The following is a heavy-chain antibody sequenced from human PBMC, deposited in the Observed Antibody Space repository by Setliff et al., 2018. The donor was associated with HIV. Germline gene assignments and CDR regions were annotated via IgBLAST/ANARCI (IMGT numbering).Heavy chain of an antibody. CDR1: GHRFTTYG. D-gene: IGHD2-15*01. CDR2: ISFYNGNI. V-gene: IGHV1-18*01. J-gene: IGHJ3*02. CDR3: AREVDYCSGGSCLPDAFDI. Sequence: ASVMVSCKAAGHRFTTYGISWVRQAPGQGLEWMGWISFYNGNIKYAQNFQGRVTMTTDTSTSTAYMELRSLTSNDTAMYYCAREVDYCSGGSCLPDAFDIWGQGTMVTVSS.